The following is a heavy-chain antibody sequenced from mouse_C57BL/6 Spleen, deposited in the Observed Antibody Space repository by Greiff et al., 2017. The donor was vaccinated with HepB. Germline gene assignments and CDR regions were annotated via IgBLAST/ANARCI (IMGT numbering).Heavy chain of an antibody. CDR3: VRGTRFDY. CDR2: IHPSDSDT. CDR1: GYTFTSYW. V-gene: IGHV1-74*01. Sequence: QVHVKQPGAELVKPGASVKVSCKASGYTFTSYWMHWVKQRPGQGLEWIGRIHPSDSDTNYNQKFKGKATLTVDKSSSTAYMQLSSLTSEDSAVYYCVRGTRFDYWGQGTTLTVSS. J-gene: IGHJ2*01. D-gene: IGHD3-3*01.